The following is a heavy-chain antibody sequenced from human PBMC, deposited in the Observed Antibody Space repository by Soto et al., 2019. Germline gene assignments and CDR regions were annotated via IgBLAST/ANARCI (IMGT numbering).Heavy chain of an antibody. CDR1: GGSFSGYY. CDR2: INDSGGT. D-gene: IGHD6-13*01. Sequence: TSETLSLTCAVYGGSFSGYYWTWIRQPPGKGLEWIGEINDSGGTDYNPSLESRVTISLDTSKNQLSLKLSSVTAADTAVYYCARGRKGFSSSCYVDWGQGTLVTVSS. J-gene: IGHJ4*02. CDR3: ARGRKGFSSSCYVD. V-gene: IGHV4-34*01.